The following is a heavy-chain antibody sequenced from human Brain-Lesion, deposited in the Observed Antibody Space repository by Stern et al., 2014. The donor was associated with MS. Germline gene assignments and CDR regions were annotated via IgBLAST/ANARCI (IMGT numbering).Heavy chain of an antibody. CDR2: IFNSGSP. CDR3: ARGRVVPGFQYYATDV. Sequence: QLQLQESGPGLVKPSQTLSLSCTVSGGSISSGGYYWSWIRQPAGKGLEWIGRIFNSGSPSYNPPLKSRVTISIATSKNQFSLRLNSMTAADTAVYYCARGRVVPGFQYYATDVWGQGTTVIVSS. J-gene: IGHJ6*02. CDR1: GGSISSGGYY. V-gene: IGHV4-61*02. D-gene: IGHD2-2*01.